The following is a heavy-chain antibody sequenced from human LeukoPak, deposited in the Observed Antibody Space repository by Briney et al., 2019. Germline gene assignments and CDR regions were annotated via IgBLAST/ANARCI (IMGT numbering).Heavy chain of an antibody. CDR2: IYTSGST. D-gene: IGHD2-2*01. Sequence: SETLSLTCTVSGGSISSYYWSWIRQPAGKGLEWIGRIYTSGSTNYNPSLKSRVTMSVDTSKNQFSLKLSSVTAADTAVYYCARGSTSSFKSRRYYYYYYMDVWGKGTTVTISS. J-gene: IGHJ6*03. V-gene: IGHV4-4*07. CDR3: ARGSTSSFKSRRYYYYYYMDV. CDR1: GGSISSYY.